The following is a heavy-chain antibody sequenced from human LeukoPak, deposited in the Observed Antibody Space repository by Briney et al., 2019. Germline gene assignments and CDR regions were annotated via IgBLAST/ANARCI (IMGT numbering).Heavy chain of an antibody. J-gene: IGHJ4*02. D-gene: IGHD6-19*01. V-gene: IGHV4-59*01. CDR3: AYSSGSTFDY. CDR1: GGSISSYY. Sequence: SETLSLTCTVSGGSISSYYWSWIRQPPGTGLEWIGYIYYSGSTNYNPSLKSRVTISVDTSKNQFSLKLSSVTAADTAVYYCAYSSGSTFDYWGQGTLVTVSS. CDR2: IYYSGST.